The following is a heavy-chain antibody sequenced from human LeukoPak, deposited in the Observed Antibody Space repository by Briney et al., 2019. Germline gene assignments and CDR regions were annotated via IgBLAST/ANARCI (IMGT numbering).Heavy chain of an antibody. CDR3: ARDRWAARANVNWFDP. J-gene: IGHJ5*02. CDR2: IIPNFGTA. CDR1: GGTFSSYA. V-gene: IGHV1-69*05. Sequence: SVKVSCKASGGTFSSYAISWVRQAPGQGLEWMGRIIPNFGTANYAQKFQGRVTITTDESTSTAYMELSSLRSEDTAVYYCARDRWAARANVNWFDPWGQGTLVTVSS. D-gene: IGHD5-18*01.